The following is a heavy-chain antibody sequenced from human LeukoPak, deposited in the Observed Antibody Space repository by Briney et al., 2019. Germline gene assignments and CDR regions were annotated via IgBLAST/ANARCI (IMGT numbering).Heavy chain of an antibody. CDR2: ISAYNGKK. CDR3: ARDGAYSGSPPRYWYFDL. Sequence: ASVKVSCKASGYTFTSYGISWVRQAPGQGLEWMGWISAYNGKKNYAQKLQGRVTMTTDTSTSTAYMELRSLRSDDTAVYYCARDGAYSGSPPRYWYFDLWGRGTLVTVSS. V-gene: IGHV1-18*01. J-gene: IGHJ2*01. CDR1: GYTFTSYG. D-gene: IGHD1-26*01.